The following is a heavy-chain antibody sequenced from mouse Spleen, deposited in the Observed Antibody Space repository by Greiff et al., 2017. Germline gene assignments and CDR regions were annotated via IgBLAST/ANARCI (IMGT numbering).Heavy chain of an antibody. J-gene: IGHJ4*01. CDR2: IYPRSGNT. D-gene: IGHD1-1*01. Sequence: QVQLQQSGAELARPGASVKLSCKASGYTFTSYGISWVKQRTGQGLEWIGEIYPRSGNTYYNEKFKGKATLTADKSSSTAYMELRSLTSEDSAVYFGARSDDYDGSYDAMDYWGQGTSVTVSS. CDR1: GYTFTSYG. CDR3: ARSDDYDGSYDAMDY. V-gene: IGHV1-81*01.